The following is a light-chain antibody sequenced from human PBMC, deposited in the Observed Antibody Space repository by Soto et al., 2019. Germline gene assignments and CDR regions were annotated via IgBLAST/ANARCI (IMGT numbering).Light chain of an antibody. CDR3: SSYTSSTTWV. CDR2: DVS. Sequence: QSALTQPASVSGSPGQSITISCTGASSDVGIYNYVSWYQQHPGKAPKLIIYDVSNRPSGVSSRFSGSKSGNTASLTISGLWAEDETDYYCSSYTSSTTWVFGGGTKLTVL. V-gene: IGLV2-14*01. CDR1: SSDVGIYNY. J-gene: IGLJ3*02.